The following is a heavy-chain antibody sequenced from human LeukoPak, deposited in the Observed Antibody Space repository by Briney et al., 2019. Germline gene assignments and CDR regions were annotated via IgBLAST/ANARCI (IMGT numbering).Heavy chain of an antibody. CDR2: IHPNGGGT. V-gene: IGHV1-2*02. Sequence: ASVKVSCKASGYTFTGYYMHWVRQAPGQGLEWMGWIHPNGGGTNYAQKFQGRVTMTRDTSISTAYMELSRLRSDDTAVYYCARAGVELALDYWGQGTLVTVSS. J-gene: IGHJ4*02. CDR1: GYTFTGYY. CDR3: ARAGVELALDY. D-gene: IGHD6-13*01.